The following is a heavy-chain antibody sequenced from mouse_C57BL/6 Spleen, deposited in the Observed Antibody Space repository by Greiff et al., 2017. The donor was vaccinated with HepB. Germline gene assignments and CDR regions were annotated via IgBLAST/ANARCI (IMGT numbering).Heavy chain of an antibody. CDR2: ISSGGDYI. CDR1: GFTFSSYA. V-gene: IGHV5-9-1*02. D-gene: IGHD1-1*01. Sequence: EVQLVESGEGLVKPGGSLKLSCAASGFTFSSYAMSWVRQTPEKRLEWVAYISSGGDYIYYADTVKGRFTISRDNARNTLYLQMSSLKSEDTAMYYCTRDDYYGSSLDVWGTGTTVTVSS. J-gene: IGHJ1*03. CDR3: TRDDYYGSSLDV.